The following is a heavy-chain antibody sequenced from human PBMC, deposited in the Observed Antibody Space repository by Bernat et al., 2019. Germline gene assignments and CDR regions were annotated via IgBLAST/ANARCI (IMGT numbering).Heavy chain of an antibody. CDR1: GGSISSGSYY. CDR2: IYTSGST. V-gene: IGHV4-61*02. J-gene: IGHJ6*02. CDR3: ASEVSYYYGSGGYYYYGMDV. Sequence: QVQLQESGPGLVKPSQTLSLTCTVSGGSISSGSYYWSWIRQPAGKGLEWIGRIYTSGSTDYNPSLKSRFTISVETSKNQFSLKLSSVSAADTAVYYCASEVSYYYGSGGYYYYGMDVWGQGTTVTVSS. D-gene: IGHD3-10*01.